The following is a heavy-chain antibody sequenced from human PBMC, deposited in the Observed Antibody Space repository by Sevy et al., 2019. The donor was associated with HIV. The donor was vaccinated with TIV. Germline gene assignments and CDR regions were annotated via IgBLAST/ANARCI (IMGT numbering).Heavy chain of an antibody. D-gene: IGHD3-22*01. Sequence: GGSLRLSCAASGFTFSSYGMHWVRQAPGKGLEWVAVISYDGSNKYYADSVKGRFTISRDNSKNTLYLQMNSLRAEDRAGYDCAKGSYYYDSSGYKKNWYFDLWGRGTLVTVSS. CDR2: ISYDGSNK. CDR3: AKGSYYYDSSGYKKNWYFDL. V-gene: IGHV3-30*18. J-gene: IGHJ2*01. CDR1: GFTFSSYG.